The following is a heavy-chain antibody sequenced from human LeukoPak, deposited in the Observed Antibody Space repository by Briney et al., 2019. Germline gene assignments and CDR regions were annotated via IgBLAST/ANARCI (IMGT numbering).Heavy chain of an antibody. Sequence: ASVKVSCKASGYTFTSYGISWVRQAPGQGLEWMGWISAYNGNTNYAQKLQGRVTMTTDTSTSTAYMELSRLRSDDTAVYYCARGRITGTTYGAFDIWGQGTMVTVSS. J-gene: IGHJ3*02. V-gene: IGHV1-18*01. CDR3: ARGRITGTTYGAFDI. CDR2: ISAYNGNT. CDR1: GYTFTSYG. D-gene: IGHD1-7*01.